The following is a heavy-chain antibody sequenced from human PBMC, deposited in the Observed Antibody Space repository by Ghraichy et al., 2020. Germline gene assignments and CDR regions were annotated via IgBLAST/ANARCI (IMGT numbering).Heavy chain of an antibody. CDR2: IIPIFGTA. CDR1: GGTFSSYA. J-gene: IGHJ4*02. D-gene: IGHD3-22*01. Sequence: SVKVSCKASGGTFSSYAISWVRQAPGQGLEWMGGIIPIFGTANYAQKFQGRVTITADKSTSTAYMELSSLRSEDTAVYYCATYYDSSGYSQYYFDYWGQGTLVTVSS. CDR3: ATYYDSSGYSQYYFDY. V-gene: IGHV1-69*06.